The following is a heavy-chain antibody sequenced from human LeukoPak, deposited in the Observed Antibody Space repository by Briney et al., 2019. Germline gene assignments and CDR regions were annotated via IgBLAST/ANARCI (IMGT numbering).Heavy chain of an antibody. V-gene: IGHV3-74*01. CDR1: GFTFSSYG. CDR2: INSDGSST. Sequence: GGSLRLSCAASGFTFSSYGMHWVRQALGKGLVWVSRINSDGSSTSYADSVKGRFTISRDNAKNTLYLQMNSLRAEDTAVYYCARDYDYYDSSGYPYYYGMDVWGQGTTVTVSS. J-gene: IGHJ6*02. D-gene: IGHD3-22*01. CDR3: ARDYDYYDSSGYPYYYGMDV.